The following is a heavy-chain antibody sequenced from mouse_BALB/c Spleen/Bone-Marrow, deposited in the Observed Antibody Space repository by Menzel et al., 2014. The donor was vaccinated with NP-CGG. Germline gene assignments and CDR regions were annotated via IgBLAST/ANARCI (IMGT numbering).Heavy chain of an antibody. Sequence: VQLKESGPELVKPGASVKISCKASGYSFTGYFMNWVKQSHGKSLEWIGRINPYNGDTFYNQKFKGKATLTVDKSSSTAHMELLSLASEDSVVYYCGRDIYYGDTDYWGQGTTLTVSS. J-gene: IGHJ2*01. V-gene: IGHV1-20*02. D-gene: IGHD2-13*01. CDR1: GYSFTGYF. CDR3: GRDIYYGDTDY. CDR2: INPYNGDT.